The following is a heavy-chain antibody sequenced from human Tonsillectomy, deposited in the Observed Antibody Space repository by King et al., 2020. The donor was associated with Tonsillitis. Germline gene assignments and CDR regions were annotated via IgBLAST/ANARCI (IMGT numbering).Heavy chain of an antibody. D-gene: IGHD3-3*01. CDR3: ARIHNDFWSGYADF. CDR2: IDWDDDK. CDR1: GFSLSTSGMC. J-gene: IGHJ4*02. V-gene: IGHV2-70*01. Sequence: VTLKESGPALVKPTQTLTLTCTFSGFSLSTSGMCVSWIRQPPEKALEWLALIDWDDDKSYSTFLKTRLTISKDTSKNQVVLTMTNMDPEDTATYYCARIHNDFWSGYADFWGRGTLVTVSS.